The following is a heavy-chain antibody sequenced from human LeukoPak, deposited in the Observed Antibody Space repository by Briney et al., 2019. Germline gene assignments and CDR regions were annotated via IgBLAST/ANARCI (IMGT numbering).Heavy chain of an antibody. CDR3: ARTMIVVATRAFDI. D-gene: IGHD3-22*01. V-gene: IGHV1-2*02. J-gene: IGHJ3*02. Sequence: ASVKVSCKASGYTFTGYYMHWVRQAPGQGLEWMGWINPNSGGTNYAQKFQGRVTMTRDTSISTAYMELSRLRSDDTAVYYCARTMIVVATRAFDIWGQGTMVTVSS. CDR2: INPNSGGT. CDR1: GYTFTGYY.